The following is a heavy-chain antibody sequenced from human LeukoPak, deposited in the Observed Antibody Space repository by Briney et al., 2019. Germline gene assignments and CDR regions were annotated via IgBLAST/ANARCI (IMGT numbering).Heavy chain of an antibody. J-gene: IGHJ4*02. CDR2: ISGYNGNT. CDR1: GYTFSSYA. CDR3: ARLDITFGGGIVNAGSNY. Sequence: ASVKVSCKASGYTFSSYAINWVRQAPGQGLEWTGWISGYNGNTNYAQKFQGRVTMTTDTSTNTAYMEVKSLRSDDTAVYYCARLDITFGGGIVNAGSNYWGQGTLVTVSS. V-gene: IGHV1-18*01. D-gene: IGHD3-16*02.